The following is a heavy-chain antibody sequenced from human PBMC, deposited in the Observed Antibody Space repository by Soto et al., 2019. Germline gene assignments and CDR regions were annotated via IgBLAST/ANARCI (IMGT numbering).Heavy chain of an antibody. D-gene: IGHD2-2*01. Sequence: GASVKVSCKASGGTFSSYAISWVRQAPGQGLEWMGGIIPIFGTANYAQKFQGRVTITADESTSTAYMELSSLRSEDTAVYYCARDSIPYCSSTSCYGPSDYWGQGTLVTVSS. CDR3: ARDSIPYCSSTSCYGPSDY. V-gene: IGHV1-69*13. J-gene: IGHJ4*02. CDR1: GGTFSSYA. CDR2: IIPIFGTA.